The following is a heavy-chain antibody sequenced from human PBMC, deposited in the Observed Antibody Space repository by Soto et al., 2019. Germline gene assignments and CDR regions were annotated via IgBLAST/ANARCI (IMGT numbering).Heavy chain of an antibody. Sequence: EVQLVESGGGLVKPGGSLRLSCAASGFTFNSYSMNWVRQAPGKGLEWVSSISSSSSYIYYADSVKGRFTISRDNAKNSLYLQMNSLRAEDTAVYYCARGLDSSGWYYFDYWGQGTLVTVSS. D-gene: IGHD6-19*01. CDR3: ARGLDSSGWYYFDY. V-gene: IGHV3-21*01. CDR1: GFTFNSYS. J-gene: IGHJ4*02. CDR2: ISSSSSYI.